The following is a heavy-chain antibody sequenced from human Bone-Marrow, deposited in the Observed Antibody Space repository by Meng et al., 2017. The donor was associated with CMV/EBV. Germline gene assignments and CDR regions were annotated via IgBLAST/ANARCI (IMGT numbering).Heavy chain of an antibody. CDR2: INHSGST. D-gene: IGHD6-13*01. V-gene: IGHV4-39*07. J-gene: IGHJ6*02. Sequence: SETLSLTCTVSGGSISSSSYYWGWIRQPPGKGLEWIGEINHSGSTNYNPSLKSRVTISVDTSKNQFSLKLSSVTAADTAVYYCARLGDRRAYYYYYYGMDVWGQGTTVTVSS. CDR1: GGSISSSSYY. CDR3: ARLGDRRAYYYYYYGMDV.